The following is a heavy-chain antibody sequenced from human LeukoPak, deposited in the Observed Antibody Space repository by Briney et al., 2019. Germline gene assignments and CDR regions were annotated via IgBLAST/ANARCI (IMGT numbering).Heavy chain of an antibody. D-gene: IGHD2-15*01. Sequence: PGGSLRLSCAASGFTFSSYAMSWVRQAPGKGLEWVSAISGSGGSTYYADSVKGRFTISRDNSKNTLYLQMNSLRAEDTAVYYCAKDQGYCSGGSCYVTFDYWGQGTLVTVSS. CDR1: GFTFSSYA. J-gene: IGHJ4*02. CDR3: AKDQGYCSGGSCYVTFDY. CDR2: ISGSGGST. V-gene: IGHV3-23*01.